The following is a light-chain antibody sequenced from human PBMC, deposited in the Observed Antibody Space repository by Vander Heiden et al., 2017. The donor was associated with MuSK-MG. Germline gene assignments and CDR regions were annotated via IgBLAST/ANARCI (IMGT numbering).Light chain of an antibody. CDR2: WGS. CDR3: RQDLETPL. J-gene: IGKJ2*01. CDR1: QSLLHSNGYNY. Sequence: DIVMTQSPLSLPVTPGEPASISCRSSQSLLHSNGYNYLDWYLQKPGQAPEPLIYWGSTRAYGVPDRFSGSGSGTDFTLKSSRGEAADVGVYYGRQDLETPLFGQGTKLELK. V-gene: IGKV2-28*01.